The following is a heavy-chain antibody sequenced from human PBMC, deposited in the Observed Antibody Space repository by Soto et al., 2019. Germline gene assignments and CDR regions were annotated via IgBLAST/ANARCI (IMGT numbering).Heavy chain of an antibody. CDR3: AKDDSSGYARYWYFDL. CDR2: ITGSGGST. D-gene: IGHD3-22*01. Sequence: PVGSLRLSCAASGFTFSSYAMSWVRQAPGKGLEWVSAITGSGGSTYYADSVKGRFTISRDNSKNTLYLQMNSLRAEDTAVYYCAKDDSSGYARYWYFDLWGRGTLVTVSS. J-gene: IGHJ2*01. V-gene: IGHV3-23*01. CDR1: GFTFSSYA.